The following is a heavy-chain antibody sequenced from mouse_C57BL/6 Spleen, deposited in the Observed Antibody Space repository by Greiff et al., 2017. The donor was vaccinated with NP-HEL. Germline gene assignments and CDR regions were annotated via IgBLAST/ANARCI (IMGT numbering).Heavy chain of an antibody. D-gene: IGHD1-1*01. Sequence: QVQLQQSGPELVKPGASVKISCKASGYAFSSSWMNWVKQRPGKGLEWIGRIYPGDGDTNYNGKFKGKATLTADKSSSTAYMQLSSLTSEDSSVYFCARGVNYYGSRRDFDYWGQGTTLTVSS. CDR1: GYAFSSSW. V-gene: IGHV1-82*01. J-gene: IGHJ2*01. CDR2: IYPGDGDT. CDR3: ARGVNYYGSRRDFDY.